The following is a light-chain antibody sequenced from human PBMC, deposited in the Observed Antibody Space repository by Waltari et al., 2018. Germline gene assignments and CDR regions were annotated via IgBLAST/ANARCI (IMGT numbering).Light chain of an antibody. CDR3: QQYSSFST. J-gene: IGKJ2*01. V-gene: IGKV1-5*03. CDR1: QSVGTW. CDR2: MAS. Sequence: DIQMTQSPSTLSASVGDRVTISCRASQSVGTWLAGYQQKPGKAPKLLIYMASSLESGVPSRFSGSGAGTDFTLTISSLQPDDFATYSCQQYSSFSTFGQGTKV.